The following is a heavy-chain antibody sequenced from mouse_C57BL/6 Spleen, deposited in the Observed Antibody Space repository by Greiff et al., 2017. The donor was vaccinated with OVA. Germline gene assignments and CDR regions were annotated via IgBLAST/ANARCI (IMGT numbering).Heavy chain of an antibody. J-gene: IGHJ4*01. D-gene: IGHD4-1*01. V-gene: IGHV1-22*01. CDR2: INPNNGGT. Sequence: VQLQQSGPELVKPGASVKMSCKASGYTFTDYNMHWVKQSHGKSLEWIGYINPNNGGTSYNQKFKGKATLTVNKSSSTAYMVLRSLTSEDSAVYYCARSWDEDYAMDYWGQGTSVTVSS. CDR1: GYTFTDYN. CDR3: ARSWDEDYAMDY.